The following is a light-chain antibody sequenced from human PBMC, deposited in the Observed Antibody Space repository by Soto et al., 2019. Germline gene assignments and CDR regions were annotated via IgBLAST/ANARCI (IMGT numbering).Light chain of an antibody. CDR1: SSEVGAYNY. V-gene: IGLV2-14*01. CDR2: DVS. Sequence: QSVLTQPASVSGSPGQSITISCTGTSSEVGAYNYDSWYQQYPGEAPKVIIYDVSHRPAGVSNRFSGSESGNTASLTISGLQTQDEADYYCSSYTSATTYVFGTGTKVTV. J-gene: IGLJ1*01. CDR3: SSYTSATTYV.